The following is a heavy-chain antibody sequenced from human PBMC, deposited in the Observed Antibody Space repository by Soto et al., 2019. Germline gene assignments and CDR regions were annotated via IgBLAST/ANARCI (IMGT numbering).Heavy chain of an antibody. CDR1: GFTFSSYG. V-gene: IGHV3-30*19. Sequence: PGGSLRLSCSASGFTFSSYGMHWVRQAPGKGLEWVAVIWYDGSNKYYADSVKGRFTISRDNSKNTLYLQMNSLRAEDTAVYYSASTMILPKGPVDYWGQGTLVTVSS. CDR2: IWYDGSNK. D-gene: IGHD3-22*01. CDR3: ASTMILPKGPVDY. J-gene: IGHJ4*02.